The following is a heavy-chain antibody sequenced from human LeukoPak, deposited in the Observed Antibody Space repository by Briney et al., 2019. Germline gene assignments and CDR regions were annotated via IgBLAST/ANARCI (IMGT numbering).Heavy chain of an antibody. D-gene: IGHD2-15*01. CDR3: ARYNPYCSGGSCYNPAYFQH. V-gene: IGHV1-46*01. J-gene: IGHJ1*01. CDR1: GYTFTSYY. Sequence: ASVKVSCKASGYTFTSYYMHWVRQAPGQGLEWMGIINPSGGSTSYAQKFQGRVTMTRDTSTSTVYMELSSLRSDDTAVYYCARYNPYCSGGSCYNPAYFQHWGQGTLVTVSS. CDR2: INPSGGST.